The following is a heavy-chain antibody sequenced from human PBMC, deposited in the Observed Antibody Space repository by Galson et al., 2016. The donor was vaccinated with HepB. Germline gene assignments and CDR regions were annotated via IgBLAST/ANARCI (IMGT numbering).Heavy chain of an antibody. V-gene: IGHV4-59*01. CDR3: AGYCSSTSCYVGGGFRDNWFDP. CDR2: IYYDGST. CDR1: GDSITIYY. J-gene: IGHJ5*02. Sequence: SETLSLTCTVSGDSITIYYWSWIRQPPGKGLEWIGYIYYDGSTNYNPSLKSRLTISVDTSKNQFSLKLSSVTAADTAVYYCAGYCSSTSCYVGGGFRDNWFDPWGQGTLVTVSS. D-gene: IGHD2-2*01.